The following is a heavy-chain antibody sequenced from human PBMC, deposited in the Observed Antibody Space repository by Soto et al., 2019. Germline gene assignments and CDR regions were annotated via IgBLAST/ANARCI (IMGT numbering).Heavy chain of an antibody. CDR3: TTEAYDNSGSLAFDI. D-gene: IGHD3-22*01. CDR1: GGSITNYY. CDR2: IFHTGTT. Sequence: KPSDTLSLTSTVSGGSITNYYYSWIRQPPGKGLEWIGYIFHTGTTSYTPSLKSRVTLSVDTSQSQFSLKLNSVTAADTAVYYCTTEAYDNSGSLAFDIWGPGTLVT. V-gene: IGHV4-59*08. J-gene: IGHJ3*02.